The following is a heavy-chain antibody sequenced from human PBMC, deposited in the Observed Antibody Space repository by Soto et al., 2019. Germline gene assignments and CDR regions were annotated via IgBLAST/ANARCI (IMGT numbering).Heavy chain of an antibody. Sequence: QVQLMQSGAEVKKPGYSVKVSCKASGGTFSTSAISWVRQAPREGLEWVGGIMPVFATPDYAQKFQGRVTISADESTTTAYLELTSLTTDDTAVYYCARDIDRQQLGGNYYYILDVWGQGTAITVSS. V-gene: IGHV1-69*12. J-gene: IGHJ6*02. D-gene: IGHD1-26*01. CDR1: GGTFSTSA. CDR3: ARDIDRQQLGGNYYYILDV. CDR2: IMPVFATP.